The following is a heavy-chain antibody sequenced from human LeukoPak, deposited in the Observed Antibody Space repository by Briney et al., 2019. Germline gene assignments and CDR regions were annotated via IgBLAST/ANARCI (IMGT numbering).Heavy chain of an antibody. D-gene: IGHD1-26*01. J-gene: IGHJ4*02. V-gene: IGHV3-21*01. CDR2: ITSSSGYM. Sequence: GGSLRLSCAASGFTFGSFSMNWVRQAPGKGLEWVSSITSSSGYMYYADSVKGRFIISRDNAKNSLYLQMNSLSAEDTAVYYCARIEGSYSYFDYWGQGTLVTVSS. CDR3: ARIEGSYSYFDY. CDR1: GFTFGSFS.